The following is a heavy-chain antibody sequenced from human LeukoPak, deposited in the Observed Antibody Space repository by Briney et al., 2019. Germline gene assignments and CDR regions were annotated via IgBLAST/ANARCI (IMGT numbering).Heavy chain of an antibody. D-gene: IGHD6-19*01. CDR1: GYSFTTYW. J-gene: IGHJ3*02. V-gene: IGHV5-51*01. CDR2: IYPGDSGT. CDR3: AGGGYSSGWLELPDAFDI. Sequence: ESLKISCKASGYSFTTYWIDWVRQVPGKGLEWVGIIYPGDSGTRYSPSFQGQVTISADKSISTAYLQRSSLKASDTVIYYCAGGGYSSGWLELPDAFDIWGQGTMVTVSS.